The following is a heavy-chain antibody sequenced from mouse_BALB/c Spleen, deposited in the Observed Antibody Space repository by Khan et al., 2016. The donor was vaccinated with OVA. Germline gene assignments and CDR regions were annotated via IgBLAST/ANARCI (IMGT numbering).Heavy chain of an antibody. CDR3: GRGGGGDRFAY. Sequence: QVRLQQSGAELVRPGVSVKISCKGSGYTFTDFTMHWVKQSHAKSLEWIGVVNTYYGDATYNQKFKGKATMTVDKSSTTAYMELARLTSEDSAIXDWGRGGGGDRFAYWGQGTLVTVSA. CDR1: GYTFTDFT. V-gene: IGHV1S137*01. CDR2: VNTYYGDA. J-gene: IGHJ3*01.